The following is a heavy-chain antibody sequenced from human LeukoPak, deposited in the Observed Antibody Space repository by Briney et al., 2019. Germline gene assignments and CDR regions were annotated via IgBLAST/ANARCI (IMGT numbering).Heavy chain of an antibody. J-gene: IGHJ4*02. D-gene: IGHD1-26*01. Sequence: GGSLRLSCAASGFTFSSYSMNWVRQAPGKGLEWVSSISSSSYIYYADSVKGRFTISRDNAKNSLYLQMNSLRAEDTAVYYCASFNRGIVGARDFDYWGQGTLVTVSS. CDR1: GFTFSSYS. V-gene: IGHV3-21*01. CDR3: ASFNRGIVGARDFDY. CDR2: ISSSSYI.